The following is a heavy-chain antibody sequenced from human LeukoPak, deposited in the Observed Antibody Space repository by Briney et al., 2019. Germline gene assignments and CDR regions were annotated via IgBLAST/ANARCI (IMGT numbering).Heavy chain of an antibody. CDR1: GGSISSYY. CDR3: ARGRARDYDFWSGYSPHTFDI. CDR2: IYYSGST. Sequence: SETLSLTCTVSGGSISSYYWGWIRQPPGKGLEWIGSIYYSGSTYYNPSLKSRVTISVDTSKNQFSLKLSSVTAADTAVYYCARGRARDYDFWSGYSPHTFDIWGQGTMVTVSS. J-gene: IGHJ3*02. V-gene: IGHV4-39*01. D-gene: IGHD3-3*01.